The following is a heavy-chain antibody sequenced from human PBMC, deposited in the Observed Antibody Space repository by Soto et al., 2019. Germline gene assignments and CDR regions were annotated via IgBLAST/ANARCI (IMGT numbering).Heavy chain of an antibody. J-gene: IGHJ4*02. CDR2: IYYSGTT. CDR1: GDSVSNENYY. V-gene: IGHV4-61*01. D-gene: IGHD3-16*01. CDR3: ARSQRGRTAFTFDY. Sequence: SETLSLTCAVSGDSVSNENYYWSWIRQPPGKGLEWIGYIYYSGTTNYNSYLKSRLTLSVDTSKNQFSLKLTSVTAADTAVYFCARSQRGRTAFTFDYWGQGALVTVSS.